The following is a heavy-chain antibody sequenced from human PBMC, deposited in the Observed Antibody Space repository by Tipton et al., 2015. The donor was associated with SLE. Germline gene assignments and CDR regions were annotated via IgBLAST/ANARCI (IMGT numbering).Heavy chain of an antibody. V-gene: IGHV4-61*01. CDR1: GGPINSGSYY. D-gene: IGHD5-18*01. CDR2: IFYTGST. Sequence: TLSLTCTVSGGPINSGSYYWSWIRQPPGKGLEWIGSIFYTGSTTYNPSLKSRLTMSVDTPKNQFSLKLTSVTAADTAVYYCARISVDTTMAQRVDYGMDVWGQGTTVTVSS. J-gene: IGHJ6*02. CDR3: ARISVDTTMAQRVDYGMDV.